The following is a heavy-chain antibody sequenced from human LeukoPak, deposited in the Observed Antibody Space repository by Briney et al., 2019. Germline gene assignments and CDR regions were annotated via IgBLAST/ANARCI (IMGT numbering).Heavy chain of an antibody. V-gene: IGHV4-39*07. Sequence: SETLSLTYTVSGGSISSSSYYWGWIRQPPGKGLEWMGSIYYSGSTYYNPSLKSRVTISVDTSKNQFSLKLSSVTAADTAVYYCAREMTNWFDPWGQGTLVTVSS. CDR2: IYYSGST. J-gene: IGHJ5*02. CDR1: GGSISSSSYY. CDR3: AREMTNWFDP.